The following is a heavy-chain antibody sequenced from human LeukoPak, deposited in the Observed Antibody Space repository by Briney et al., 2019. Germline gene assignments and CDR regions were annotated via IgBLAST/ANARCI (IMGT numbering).Heavy chain of an antibody. CDR3: AGQWLVNEEAFDP. D-gene: IGHD6-19*01. Sequence: GESLRISCKGSGYSFSSYAMHWVRQAPGKGLEWVAVISYDGSNKYYADSVKGRFTISRDNSKNTLHLQMNSLRADDTAVYYCAGQWLVNEEAFDPWGQGTLVTVSS. CDR2: ISYDGSNK. V-gene: IGHV3-30-3*01. J-gene: IGHJ5*02. CDR1: GYSFSSYA.